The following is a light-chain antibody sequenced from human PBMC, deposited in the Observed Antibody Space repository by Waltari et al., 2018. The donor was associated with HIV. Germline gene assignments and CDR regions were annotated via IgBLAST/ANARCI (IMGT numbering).Light chain of an antibody. J-gene: IGKJ5*01. CDR1: QSVSSD. CDR2: GAS. CDR3: RQDNDWPPIT. V-gene: IGKV3-15*01. Sequence: EIVMTQSPATLSVSPGERATLSCRASQSVSSDLAWYQQKPGQAPRLLIYGASTRATGIPARFSGSVSGTEFTLTISSLQSEDFAIYYCRQDNDWPPITFGQGTRLEIK.